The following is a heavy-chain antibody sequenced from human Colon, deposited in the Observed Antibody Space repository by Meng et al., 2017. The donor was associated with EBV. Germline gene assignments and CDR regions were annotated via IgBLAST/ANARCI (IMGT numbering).Heavy chain of an antibody. CDR1: GGSASSGGYY. CDR3: ARVSSGWDYFDY. J-gene: IGHJ4*02. CDR2: IYYSGST. D-gene: IGHD6-19*01. V-gene: IGHV4-31*03. Sequence: VQLNAAGPGLVKPSRTLSLTCTVSGGSASSGGYYWTWIRQHPGKGLEWFGHIYYSGSTFYTPSLKRRVIISIDTSKNQFSLNLRSVTAADTAVYYCARVSSGWDYFDYWGQGTLVTVSS.